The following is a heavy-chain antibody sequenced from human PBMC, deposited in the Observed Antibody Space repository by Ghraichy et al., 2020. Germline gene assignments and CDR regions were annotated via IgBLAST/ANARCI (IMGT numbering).Heavy chain of an antibody. CDR2: INPDSGGT. Sequence: ASVKVSCKASGYTFTAYHIHWVRQAPGQGLEWMGRINPDSGGTKYAQKFQDRVTITRDTSTSTAYMEVSRVRFDDTAVYYCARLGRDYGDHEYVPFDYWGQGALGTVFS. V-gene: IGHV1-2*02. CDR1: GYTFTAYH. D-gene: IGHD4-17*01. J-gene: IGHJ4*02. CDR3: ARLGRDYGDHEYVPFDY.